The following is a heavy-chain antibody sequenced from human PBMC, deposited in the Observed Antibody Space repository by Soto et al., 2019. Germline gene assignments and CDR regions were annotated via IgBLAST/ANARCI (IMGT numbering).Heavy chain of an antibody. J-gene: IGHJ5*02. Sequence: GASVKVSCKASGYTFTSYAMHWVRQAPGQRLEWMGWINAGNGNTKYSQKFQGRVTITRDTSASTAYMELSSLRSEDTAVYYCARNNLHIVVVVAATVGWFDPWGQGTLVTVSS. CDR2: INAGNGNT. CDR3: ARNNLHIVVVVAATVGWFDP. V-gene: IGHV1-3*01. D-gene: IGHD2-15*01. CDR1: GYTFTSYA.